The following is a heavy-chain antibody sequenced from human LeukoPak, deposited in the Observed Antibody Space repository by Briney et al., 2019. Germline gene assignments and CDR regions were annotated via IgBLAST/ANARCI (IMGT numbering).Heavy chain of an antibody. CDR1: GFIFSTSW. J-gene: IGHJ4*02. Sequence: GGSLRLSCAASGFIFSTSWMSWVRQAPGKGLEWVANIKQDGSQKHYVDSVKGRFTISRDNSKNLLYLQMNSLGAEDTAFYYCARDLPYCSGDKCSEYSDHWGQGTLVIVSS. CDR2: IKQDGSQK. D-gene: IGHD2-15*01. V-gene: IGHV3-7*03. CDR3: ARDLPYCSGDKCSEYSDH.